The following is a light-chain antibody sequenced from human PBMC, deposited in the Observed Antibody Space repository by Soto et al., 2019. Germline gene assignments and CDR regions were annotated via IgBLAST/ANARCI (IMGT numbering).Light chain of an antibody. CDR1: SSNIGAYDY. CDR3: SSYRSSDTLEV. J-gene: IGLJ1*01. Sequence: QSVLTQPPSVSAAPGQRVTISCSGSSSNIGAYDYVSWYQQHPGKAPKLILYAVNDRPSGVSSRFSGSKSGNTASLTISGVQPDDEADYYCSSYRSSDTLEVFGTGTKVTVL. CDR2: AVN. V-gene: IGLV2-14*01.